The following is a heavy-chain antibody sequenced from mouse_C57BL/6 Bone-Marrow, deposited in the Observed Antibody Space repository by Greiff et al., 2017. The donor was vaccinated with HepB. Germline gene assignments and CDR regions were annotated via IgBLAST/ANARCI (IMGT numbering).Heavy chain of an antibody. J-gene: IGHJ3*01. CDR2: IHPNSGST. Sequence: VQLQQPGAELVKPGASVKLSCKASGYNFTSYWMHWVKQRPGQGLEWIGMIHPNSGSTNYNEKFKSKATLTVDKSSSTAYMQLSSLTSEDSAVYYCARGCKESWFAYWGQGTLVTVSA. CDR3: ARGCKESWFAY. CDR1: GYNFTSYW. V-gene: IGHV1-64*01.